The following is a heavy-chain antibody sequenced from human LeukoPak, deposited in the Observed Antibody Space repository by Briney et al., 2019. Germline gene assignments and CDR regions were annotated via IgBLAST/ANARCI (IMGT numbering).Heavy chain of an antibody. CDR2: ISGSGEST. J-gene: IGHJ4*02. CDR1: GGSFSGYY. V-gene: IGHV3-23*01. Sequence: PSETLSLTCAVYGGSFSGYYWSWVSQAPGKGLEWVSTISGSGESTYYADSVKGRFPISRDNSKYTLYLQMNSLKTEDTAVYFYAKGRVRPVMGPFDYWGQGSLVTVSS. D-gene: IGHD3-10*01. CDR3: AKGRVRPVMGPFDY.